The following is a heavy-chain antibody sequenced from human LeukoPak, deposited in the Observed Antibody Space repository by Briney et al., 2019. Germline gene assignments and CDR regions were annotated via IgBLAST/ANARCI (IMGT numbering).Heavy chain of an antibody. CDR1: GGSISSGGHS. V-gene: IGHV4-30-2*01. D-gene: IGHD3-3*01. Sequence: PSETLSLTCTVSGGSISSGGHSWSWIRQPPGKGLEWIGYIYHSGSGSTYYNPSLKSRVTISIDKSKNQFCLKLNSVTAAGTAVYYCARINDFWSGPTLDVWGQGTTVTVSS. CDR3: ARINDFWSGPTLDV. J-gene: IGHJ6*02. CDR2: IYHSGSGST.